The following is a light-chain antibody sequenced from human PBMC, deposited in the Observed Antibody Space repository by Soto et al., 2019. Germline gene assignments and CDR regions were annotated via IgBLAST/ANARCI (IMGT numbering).Light chain of an antibody. CDR1: TGAVTSGYY. V-gene: IGLV7-43*01. CDR3: LLYYGGAQV. J-gene: IGLJ2*01. Sequence: QAVVTQEPSLTASPGGTVTLTCASSTGAVTSGYYPNWFQQKPGQAPRALIYSTGNKHSWTPARFSGSLLGGKAALTLSGVQPEDEAEYYCLLYYGGAQVFGGGTKLTVL. CDR2: STG.